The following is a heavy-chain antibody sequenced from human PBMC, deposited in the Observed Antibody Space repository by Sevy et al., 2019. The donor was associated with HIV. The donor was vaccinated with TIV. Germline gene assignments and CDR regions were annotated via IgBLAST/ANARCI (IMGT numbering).Heavy chain of an antibody. CDR1: GFTFSSYA. CDR2: ISYDGSNK. V-gene: IGHV3-30*04. D-gene: IGHD2-8*01. J-gene: IGHJ4*02. CDR3: ARDRTSGPPGDYFDY. Sequence: PGGSLRLSCAASGFTFSSYAMHWVRQAPGKGLEWVAVISYDGSNKYYADSVKGRFTISRDNSKNTLYLQMNSLRAEDTAVYYCARDRTSGPPGDYFDYWGQGTLVTVSS.